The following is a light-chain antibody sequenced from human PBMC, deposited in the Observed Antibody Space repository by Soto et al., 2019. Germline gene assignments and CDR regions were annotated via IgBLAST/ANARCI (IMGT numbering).Light chain of an antibody. J-gene: IGKJ5*01. CDR2: DAS. V-gene: IGKV3-11*01. CDR1: ETVATN. Sequence: VITQSPATLSVSPGARATLSCWASETVATNLAWYQQKPGQAPRLLIYDASNRAAAVPARFSGSGRGTDFILTISSVEPDDFAVYYCQQRSNRPPITFGQGTRLEIK. CDR3: QQRSNRPPIT.